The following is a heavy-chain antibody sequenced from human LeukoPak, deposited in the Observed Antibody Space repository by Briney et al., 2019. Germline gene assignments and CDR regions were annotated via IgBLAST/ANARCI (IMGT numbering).Heavy chain of an antibody. CDR2: ISYDGSNK. CDR3: AKVYGLWGFFDY. CDR1: GFTFSSYG. J-gene: IGHJ4*02. D-gene: IGHD4/OR15-4a*01. V-gene: IGHV3-30*18. Sequence: GGSLRLSCAASGFTFSSYGMHWVRQAPGKGLEWVAVISYDGSNKYYADSVKGRFTISRDNSKNTLYLQMNSLGAEDTAVFSCAKVYGLWGFFDYWGQGTLVTVSS.